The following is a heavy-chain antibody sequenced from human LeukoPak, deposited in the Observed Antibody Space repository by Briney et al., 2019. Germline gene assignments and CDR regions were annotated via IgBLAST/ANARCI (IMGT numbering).Heavy chain of an antibody. Sequence: PGGSLRLSCAASGFTFSSYWMSWVRQAPGKGLEWVANIKQDGSEKYYVDSVKGRFTISGDNAKNSLYLQMNSLRAEDTAVYYCAREVVSYYDYVWGSYRPTGAFDIWGQGTMVTVSS. V-gene: IGHV3-7*01. D-gene: IGHD3-16*02. CDR1: GFTFSSYW. J-gene: IGHJ3*02. CDR3: AREVVSYYDYVWGSYRPTGAFDI. CDR2: IKQDGSEK.